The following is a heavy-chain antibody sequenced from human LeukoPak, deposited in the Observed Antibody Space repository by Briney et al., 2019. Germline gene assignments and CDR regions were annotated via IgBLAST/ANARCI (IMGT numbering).Heavy chain of an antibody. J-gene: IGHJ6*03. Sequence: GGSLRLSCAASGFTFSSYWMHWVRQAPGKGPVWVSRVNSDGTGTTYADSVEGRFTISRDNAKNTVYLQMDSLRAEDTAIYYCIRTLIVATSPYMDVWGKGTTVTVSS. CDR1: GFTFSSYW. D-gene: IGHD5-12*01. CDR3: IRTLIVATSPYMDV. CDR2: VNSDGTGT. V-gene: IGHV3-74*01.